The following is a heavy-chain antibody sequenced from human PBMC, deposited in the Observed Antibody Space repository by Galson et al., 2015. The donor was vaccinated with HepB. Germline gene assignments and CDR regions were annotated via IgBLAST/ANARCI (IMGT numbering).Heavy chain of an antibody. CDR2: ISYDGDNK. CDR3: AKDPGRAVITSSKWFDP. Sequence: SLRLSCAASGFSFSSYSLHWVRQAPGKALEWVAVISYDGDNKEYAESVKGRFTISRDNFKNTLYLEMNNLRKADTAMYYCAKDPGRAVITSSKWFDPWGQGALVTVSS. D-gene: IGHD4-23*01. V-gene: IGHV3-30*04. J-gene: IGHJ5*02. CDR1: GFSFSSYS.